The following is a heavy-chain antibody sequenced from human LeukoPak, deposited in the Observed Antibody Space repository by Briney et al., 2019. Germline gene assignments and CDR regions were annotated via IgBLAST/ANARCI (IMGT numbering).Heavy chain of an antibody. CDR3: ARVTTIFGVVIRPYYYYYMDV. CDR1: GFTFSDYY. D-gene: IGHD3-3*01. V-gene: IGHV3-11*04. Sequence: GGSLRLSCAASGFTFSDYYMSWIRQAPGKGLEWVSYISSSGSTIYYADSVKGRFTISRDNAKNSLYLQMNSLRAEDTAVYYCARVTTIFGVVIRPYYYYYMDVWGKGTTVTVSS. J-gene: IGHJ6*03. CDR2: ISSSGSTI.